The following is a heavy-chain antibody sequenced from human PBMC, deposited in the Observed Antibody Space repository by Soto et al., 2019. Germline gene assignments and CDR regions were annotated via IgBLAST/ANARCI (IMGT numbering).Heavy chain of an antibody. J-gene: IGHJ4*02. CDR3: TRQTDAVQWLVVPTDYNFDY. D-gene: IGHD6-19*01. CDR2: IRSKTNSYAT. CDR1: GFTFGGSA. V-gene: IGHV3-73*01. Sequence: GGSLRLSCAASGFTFGGSAMHWVRQASGKGLEWVGHIRSKTNSYATAYAESVKGRLTISRDDSMNTAYLQMNSLKTEDTAVYFCTRQTDAVQWLVVPTDYNFDYWGQGXLVTVSS.